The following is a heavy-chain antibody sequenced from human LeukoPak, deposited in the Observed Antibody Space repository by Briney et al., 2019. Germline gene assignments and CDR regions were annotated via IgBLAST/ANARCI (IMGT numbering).Heavy chain of an antibody. D-gene: IGHD3-22*01. Sequence: SETLSLTCTVSGGSISRYYWNWIRQPAGKGLEWIGRICTSGTTNYNPSLKSRVTMSVDTSKNQFSLKLSSVTAADTAVYYCARVSGMIVAVIDHRHDYWGQGTLVTVSS. CDR3: ARVSGMIVAVIDHRHDY. J-gene: IGHJ4*02. CDR2: ICTSGTT. V-gene: IGHV4-4*07. CDR1: GGSISRYY.